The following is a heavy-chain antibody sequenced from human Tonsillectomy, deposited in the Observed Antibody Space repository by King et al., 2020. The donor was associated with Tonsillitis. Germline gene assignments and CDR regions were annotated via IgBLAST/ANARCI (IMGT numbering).Heavy chain of an antibody. CDR2: IFYRGST. V-gene: IGHV4-59*08. CDR3: ANGRGYYPTYALDV. D-gene: IGHD3-22*01. Sequence: VQLQESGPGLVKPSETLSLTCTVSGDSINNYYWSWIRQPPGKGLEWIGYIFYRGSTNYNPSLKSRITMSLDTSKNQFSLKLSSVTAADTAVYFCANGRGYYPTYALDVWGQGTTVTVSS. J-gene: IGHJ6*02. CDR1: GDSINNYY.